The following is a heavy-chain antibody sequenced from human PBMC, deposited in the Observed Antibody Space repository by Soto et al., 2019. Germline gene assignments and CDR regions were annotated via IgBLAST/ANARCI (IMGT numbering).Heavy chain of an antibody. V-gene: IGHV1-2*04. CDR1: GYTFTGYY. CDR2: INPNSGGT. D-gene: IGHD6-19*01. Sequence: ASVKVSCKASGYTFTGYYMHWVRQAPGQGLEWMGWINPNSGGTNYAQKFQGWVTMTRDTSISTAYMELSRLRSDDTAVYYCARAPRGIAVAGTAFDYWGQGTLVTVSS. J-gene: IGHJ4*02. CDR3: ARAPRGIAVAGTAFDY.